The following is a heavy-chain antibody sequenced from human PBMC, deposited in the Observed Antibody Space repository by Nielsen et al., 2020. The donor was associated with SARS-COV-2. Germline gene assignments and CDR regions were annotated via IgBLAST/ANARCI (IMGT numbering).Heavy chain of an antibody. CDR2: ISGRSTYT. J-gene: IGHJ4*02. Sequence: GGSLRLSCAASGFTFSDYYVSWIRQAPGKGLEWVSYISGRSTYTSYADSVRGRFTISRDNAKNSLYLQMNSLRAEDTAVYYCARAGGSGSFSNTEVDYWGQGTLVTVSS. D-gene: IGHD3-10*01. CDR3: ARAGGSGSFSNTEVDY. V-gene: IGHV3-11*05. CDR1: GFTFSDYY.